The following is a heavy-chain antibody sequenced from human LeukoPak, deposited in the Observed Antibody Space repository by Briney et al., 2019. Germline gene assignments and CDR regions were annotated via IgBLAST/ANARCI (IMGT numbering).Heavy chain of an antibody. V-gene: IGHV3-21*01. Sequence: GGSLRLSCAASGFTFSSYSMNWVRQAPGKGPEWVSSIGSSSSYIYYADSVKGRFTISRDNTKNSLYLQMNSLRAEDTAVYYCARVAYYYDSSGYPFDYWGQGTLVTVSS. CDR1: GFTFSSYS. CDR3: ARVAYYYDSSGYPFDY. D-gene: IGHD3-22*01. CDR2: IGSSSSYI. J-gene: IGHJ4*02.